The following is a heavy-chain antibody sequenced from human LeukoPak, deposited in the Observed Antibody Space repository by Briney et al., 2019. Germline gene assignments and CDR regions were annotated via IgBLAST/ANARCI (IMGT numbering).Heavy chain of an antibody. Sequence: SGGSLRLSCAASGFTFSSYAMSWVRQAPGKGLEWVSTFSGTSSTYYADSVKGRVTISRDNSRSTLYLQMNSLRAEDTAVYYCARHRAVGWNTLNDAFDFWGQGTMVTVSS. D-gene: IGHD1/OR15-1a*01. V-gene: IGHV3-23*01. CDR3: ARHRAVGWNTLNDAFDF. J-gene: IGHJ3*01. CDR2: FSGTSST. CDR1: GFTFSSYA.